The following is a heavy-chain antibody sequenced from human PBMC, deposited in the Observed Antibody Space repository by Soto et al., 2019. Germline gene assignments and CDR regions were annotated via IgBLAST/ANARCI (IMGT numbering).Heavy chain of an antibody. CDR2: IYSGGST. J-gene: IGHJ4*02. CDR3: ARDSGLRFLAFFDY. D-gene: IGHD3-3*01. Sequence: PGKGLEWVSVIYSGGSTYYADSVKGRFTISRDNSKNTLYLQMNSLRAEDTAVYYCARDSGLRFLAFFDYWGQGTLVTVS. V-gene: IGHV3-66*01.